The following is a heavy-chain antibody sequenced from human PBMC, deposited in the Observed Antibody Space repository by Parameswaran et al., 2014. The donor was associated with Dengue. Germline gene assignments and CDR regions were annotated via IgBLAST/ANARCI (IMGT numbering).Heavy chain of an antibody. CDR2: INPSGGST. CDR3: AREGAICGGDCHVDY. D-gene: IGHD2-21*02. Sequence: WVRQAPGQGLEWMGIINPSGGSTSYAQKFQGRVTMTRDTSTSTVYMELSSLRSEDTAVYYCAREGAICGGDCHVDYWGQGTLVTVSS. V-gene: IGHV1-46*01. J-gene: IGHJ4*02.